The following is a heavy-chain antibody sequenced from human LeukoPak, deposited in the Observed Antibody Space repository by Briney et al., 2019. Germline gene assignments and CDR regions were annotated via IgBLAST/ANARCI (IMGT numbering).Heavy chain of an antibody. CDR1: GFTFSRYS. CDR3: ARDISDYGMDV. CDR2: ISSTSNYI. V-gene: IGHV3-21*01. Sequence: GGSLRLSCAASGFTFSRYSMNWVRQAPGKGLEWVSSISSTSNYIYHADSVKGRFTISRDNAKHSLYLQMNSLRAEDTAVYYCARDISDYGMDVWGQGTTVTVSS. D-gene: IGHD6-19*01. J-gene: IGHJ6*02.